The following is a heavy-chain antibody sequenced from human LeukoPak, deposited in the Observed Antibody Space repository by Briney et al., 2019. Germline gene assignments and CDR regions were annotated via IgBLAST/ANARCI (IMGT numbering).Heavy chain of an antibody. CDR2: ISSSGSTI. D-gene: IGHD6-13*01. Sequence: PGGSLRLSCAASGFTLSSYEMNWVRQAPGKGLEWVSYISSSGSTIYYADSVKGRFTISRDNAKNSLYLQMNSLRAEDTAVYYCAREPPTIIAAAGTVDYWGQGTLVTVSS. CDR1: GFTLSSYE. J-gene: IGHJ4*02. CDR3: AREPPTIIAAAGTVDY. V-gene: IGHV3-48*03.